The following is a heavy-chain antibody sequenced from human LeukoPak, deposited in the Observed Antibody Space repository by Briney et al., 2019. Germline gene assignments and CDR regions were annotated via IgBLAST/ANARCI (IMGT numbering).Heavy chain of an antibody. CDR2: IRQDGSEK. J-gene: IGHJ5*02. CDR1: GFTVSSNY. CDR3: ARDQMAATSRGWFDP. D-gene: IGHD2-2*01. Sequence: GGSLRLSCAASGFTVSSNYMSWVRQAPGKGLEWVANIRQDGSEKYYVDSVKGRFTISRDNAKNSLYLQINSLRAEDTAVYYCARDQMAATSRGWFDPWGQGTLVIVSS. V-gene: IGHV3-7*01.